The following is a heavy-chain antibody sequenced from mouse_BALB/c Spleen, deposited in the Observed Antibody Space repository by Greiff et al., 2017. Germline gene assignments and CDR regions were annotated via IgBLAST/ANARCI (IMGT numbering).Heavy chain of an antibody. CDR3: ARPYYGYAMDY. V-gene: IGHV3-2*02. J-gene: IGHJ4*01. D-gene: IGHD1-1*01. CDR2: ISYSGST. CDR1: GYSITSDYA. Sequence: EVKLVESGPGLVKPSQSLSLTCTVTGYSITSDYAWNWIRQFPGNKLEWMGYISYSGSTSYNPSLKSRISITRDTSKNQFFLQLNSVTTEDTATYYCARPYYGYAMDYWGQGTSVTVSS.